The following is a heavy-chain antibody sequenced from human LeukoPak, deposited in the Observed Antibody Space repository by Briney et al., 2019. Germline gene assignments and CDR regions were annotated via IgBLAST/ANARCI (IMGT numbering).Heavy chain of an antibody. V-gene: IGHV1-2*02. CDR2: INPNSGGT. D-gene: IGHD2-8*01. CDR3: ARDLRYSGVPSWPTGVYY. J-gene: IGHJ4*02. CDR1: GYTFTGYY. Sequence: ASVKVSCKASGYTFTGYYMHWVRQAPGQGLEWMGWINPNSGGTNYAQKFQGRVTMTRDTSISTAYMELSRLRSDDTAVYYCARDLRYSGVPSWPTGVYYWGQGTLVTVSS.